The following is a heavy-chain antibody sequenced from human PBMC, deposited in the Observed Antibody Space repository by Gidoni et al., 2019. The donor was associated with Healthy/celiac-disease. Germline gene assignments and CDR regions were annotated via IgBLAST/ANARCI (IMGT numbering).Heavy chain of an antibody. V-gene: IGHV4-61*01. J-gene: IGHJ4*02. CDR3: ARDYSGYTY. D-gene: IGHD5-12*01. Sequence: QVQLQESGPGLVKPSETRSLTCTVSGGSVSSGSYYWSWIRQPPGKGLEWIGYIYYSGSTNYNPSLKSRVTISVDTSKNQFSLKLSSVTAADTAVYYCARDYSGYTYWGQGTLVTVSS. CDR1: GGSVSSGSYY. CDR2: IYYSGST.